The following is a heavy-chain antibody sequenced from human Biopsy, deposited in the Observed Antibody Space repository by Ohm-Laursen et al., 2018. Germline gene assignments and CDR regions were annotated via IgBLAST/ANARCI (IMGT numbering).Heavy chain of an antibody. CDR1: GDSVSSNTVA. CDR2: TIYRSKWSN. Sequence: QSLSLTCAISGDSVSSNTVAWNWIRQSPSRGLVWLGRTIYRSKWSNDYAVSVKNRITIDPDTSKNQFSLQLNSVTPEDTAIYYCARGRYAAFDIWGQGTKVTISS. CDR3: ARGRYAAFDI. V-gene: IGHV6-1*01. D-gene: IGHD3-9*01. J-gene: IGHJ3*02.